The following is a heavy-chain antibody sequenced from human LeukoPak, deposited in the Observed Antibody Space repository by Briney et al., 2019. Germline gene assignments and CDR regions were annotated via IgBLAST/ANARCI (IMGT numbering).Heavy chain of an antibody. Sequence: GRSLRLSCAASGFTFSTHVMHWVRQAPGKGLEWVALISYDGSNKYYADSVKGRFTISRDNSKNTLYLQMNSLRAEDTAVYYCAKGPWLAYPYYFDYWGQGTLVTVSS. CDR1: GFTFSTHV. J-gene: IGHJ4*02. CDR2: ISYDGSNK. V-gene: IGHV3-30*18. D-gene: IGHD6-19*01. CDR3: AKGPWLAYPYYFDY.